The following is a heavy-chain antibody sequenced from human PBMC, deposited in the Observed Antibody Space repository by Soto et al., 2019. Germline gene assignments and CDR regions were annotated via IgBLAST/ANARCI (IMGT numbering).Heavy chain of an antibody. J-gene: IGHJ4*02. D-gene: IGHD3-3*01. V-gene: IGHV3-11*01. Sequence: VGSLRLSCAASRFTFSDYYMSWIRQAPGKGLEWVSYISSRGTTIYHADSVKGRFTISRDNAKNSLYLQMNSLRAEDTAVYYCARERLRTGDYWGQGTLVTVSS. CDR1: RFTFSDYY. CDR3: ARERLRTGDY. CDR2: ISSRGTTI.